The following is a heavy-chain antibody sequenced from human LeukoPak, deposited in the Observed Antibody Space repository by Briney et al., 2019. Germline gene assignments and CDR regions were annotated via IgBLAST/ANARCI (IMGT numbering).Heavy chain of an antibody. CDR1: GGSISSGDYY. V-gene: IGHV4-30-4*01. CDR3: ARATVVVSPLDY. J-gene: IGHJ4*02. Sequence: SQTLSLTCTVSGGSISSGDYYWGWIRQPPGKGLEWIGHIYYSGSSYYNPSLKSRVTISVDTSKNQFSLKLSSVTAADTAVYFCARATVVVSPLDYWGQGTLVTVSS. D-gene: IGHD2-15*01. CDR2: IYYSGSS.